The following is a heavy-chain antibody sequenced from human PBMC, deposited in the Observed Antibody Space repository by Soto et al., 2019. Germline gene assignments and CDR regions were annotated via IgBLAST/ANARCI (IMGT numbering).Heavy chain of an antibody. D-gene: IGHD4-4*01. CDR1: GFPFISYG. J-gene: IGHJ5*02. V-gene: IGHV3-30*18. Sequence: GESLRLSCAASGFPFISYGMHWVRQAPGTGLEWVAVISYDGSNKYYADSVKGRFTVSRDNSKNTLYLQMNSLRAEDTAVYYCAKECDPLTTVTTGWLDTCGQGTLVTVSS. CDR2: ISYDGSNK. CDR3: AKECDPLTTVTTGWLDT.